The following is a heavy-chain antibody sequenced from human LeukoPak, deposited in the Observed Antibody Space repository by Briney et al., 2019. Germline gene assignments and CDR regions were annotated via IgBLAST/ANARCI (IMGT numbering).Heavy chain of an antibody. J-gene: IGHJ4*02. Sequence: GGSLRLSCAASGFTFDDYAMHWVRQAPGKGLEWVSGISWNSGSIAYADSVKGRFTISRDNSKNTLYLQMNSLRAEDTAVYYCARRSDLFDYWGQGTLVTVSS. D-gene: IGHD4-17*01. V-gene: IGHV3-9*01. CDR3: ARRSDLFDY. CDR1: GFTFDDYA. CDR2: ISWNSGSI.